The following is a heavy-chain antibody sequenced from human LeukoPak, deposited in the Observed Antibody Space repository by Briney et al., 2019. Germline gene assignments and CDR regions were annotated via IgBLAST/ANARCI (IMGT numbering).Heavy chain of an antibody. CDR3: AKQGRDWLRDYYYYMDV. J-gene: IGHJ6*03. D-gene: IGHD3-9*01. V-gene: IGHV3-23*01. CDR1: GFTFSSYD. Sequence: PGGSLRLSCAASGFTFSSYDMSWVRQAPGKGLEWVSTISGSDGNTYYADSVKGRFTISRDNAKNSLYLQMNSLRAEDTAVYYCAKQGRDWLRDYYYYMDVWGKGTTVTISS. CDR2: ISGSDGNT.